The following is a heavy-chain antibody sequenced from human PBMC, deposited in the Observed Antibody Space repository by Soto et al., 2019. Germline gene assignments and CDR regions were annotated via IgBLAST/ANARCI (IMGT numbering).Heavy chain of an antibody. Sequence: SVKVSCKASGGTFSSYAISWVRQAPGQGLEWMGGIIPIFGTANYAQKFQGRVTITADESTSTAYMELSSLRSEDTAVYYCARDYATEQPETYYFDYWGQGTLVTVSS. CDR3: ARDYATEQPETYYFDY. V-gene: IGHV1-69*13. CDR1: GGTFSSYA. CDR2: IIPIFGTA. D-gene: IGHD4-17*01. J-gene: IGHJ4*02.